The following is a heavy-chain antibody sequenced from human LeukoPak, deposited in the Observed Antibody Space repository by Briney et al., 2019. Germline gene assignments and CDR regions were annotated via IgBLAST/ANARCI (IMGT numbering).Heavy chain of an antibody. J-gene: IGHJ4*02. CDR3: LVRGWSGPLY. CDR2: ISYDGSNK. CDR1: GFTFGSYA. V-gene: IGHV3-30-3*01. D-gene: IGHD6-19*01. Sequence: HPGGSLRLSCAASGFTFGSYAMHWVRQAPGKGLEWVAVISYDGSNKYYADSVKGRFTISRDNSKNTLYLQMNSLRAEDTAVYYCLVRGWSGPLYWGQGTLVTVSS.